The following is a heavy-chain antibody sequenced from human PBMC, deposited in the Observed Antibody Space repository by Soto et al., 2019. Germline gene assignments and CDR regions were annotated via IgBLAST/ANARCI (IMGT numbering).Heavy chain of an antibody. D-gene: IGHD3-9*01. CDR1: GGSISSYY. Sequence: SETLSLTCTVSGGSISSYYWSWIRQPPGKGLEWIGYIYYSGSTNYNPSLKSRVTISVDTSKNQFSLKLSSVTAADTAVYYCARDSTPFRYWRVFDYWGQGTLVTVSS. CDR3: ARDSTPFRYWRVFDY. J-gene: IGHJ4*02. V-gene: IGHV4-59*01. CDR2: IYYSGST.